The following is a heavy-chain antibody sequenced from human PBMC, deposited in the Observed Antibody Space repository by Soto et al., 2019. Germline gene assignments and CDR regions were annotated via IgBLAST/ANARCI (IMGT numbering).Heavy chain of an antibody. Sequence: SETLSLTCTVSGGSISSSSYYWGWIRQPPGKGLEWIGSIYYSGSTYYNPSLKSRVTISVDTSKNQFSLKLSSVTAADTAVYYCARRMDLYSGYGQFDYWGQGTLVTVSS. V-gene: IGHV4-39*01. D-gene: IGHD5-12*01. CDR2: IYYSGST. J-gene: IGHJ4*02. CDR1: GGSISSSSYY. CDR3: ARRMDLYSGYGQFDY.